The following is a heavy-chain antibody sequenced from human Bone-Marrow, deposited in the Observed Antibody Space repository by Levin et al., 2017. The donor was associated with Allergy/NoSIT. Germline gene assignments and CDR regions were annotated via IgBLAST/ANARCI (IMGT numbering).Heavy chain of an antibody. CDR3: ARVVFLEWSPPHGPRVYYDYGMDV. CDR2: INHSGST. Sequence: SETLSLTCAVYGGSFSGYYWSWIRQPPGKGLEWIGEINHSGSTNYNPSLKSRVTISVDTSKNQFSLKLSSVTAADTAVYYCARVVFLEWSPPHGPRVYYDYGMDVWGQGTTVTVSS. J-gene: IGHJ6*02. D-gene: IGHD3-3*01. CDR1: GGSFSGYY. V-gene: IGHV4-34*01.